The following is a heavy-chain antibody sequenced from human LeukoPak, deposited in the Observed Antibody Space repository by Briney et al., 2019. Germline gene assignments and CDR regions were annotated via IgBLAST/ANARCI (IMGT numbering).Heavy chain of an antibody. Sequence: GGSLRLSCAASGFTFSNAWMSWVRQAPGKGLEWVGRIKSKTDGGTTDYAAPVKGRFTISRDDSKNTLYLQMNSLKTEDTAVYYCTTGPPGSVFDAFDIWGQGTMVTVSS. J-gene: IGHJ3*02. CDR1: GFTFSNAW. D-gene: IGHD3-10*01. V-gene: IGHV3-15*01. CDR3: TTGPPGSVFDAFDI. CDR2: IKSKTDGGTT.